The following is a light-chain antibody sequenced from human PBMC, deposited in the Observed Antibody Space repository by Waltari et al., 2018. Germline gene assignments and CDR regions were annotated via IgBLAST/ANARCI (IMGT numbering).Light chain of an antibody. J-gene: IGLJ2*01. CDR3: TSYTPIPTFEL. Sequence: HSALTQPPSASGSPGQSVTISCTGRRSDVGGYDAVSWYQQYPGRPPRLLIYEVHKPPSGVPDRFSASKSGDKASLTVSGLRAEDEAHYYCTSYTPIPTFELFGGGTKLTVL. CDR1: RSDVGGYDA. CDR2: EVH. V-gene: IGLV2-8*01.